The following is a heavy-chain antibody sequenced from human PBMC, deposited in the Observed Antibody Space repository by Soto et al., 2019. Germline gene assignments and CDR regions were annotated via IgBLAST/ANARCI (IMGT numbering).Heavy chain of an antibody. CDR1: GLTISGKKY. V-gene: IGHV3-53*01. J-gene: IGHJ3*01. CDR2: LYDVDGS. D-gene: IGHD1-1*01. Sequence: DVQLVESGGGLIQPGESLRLSCAAFGLTISGKKYVAWVRQAPGKGLEWVSGLYDVDGSFYADSVRGRFTTSSDSSKTTVYLQMNDLRPDETAVYYCATWHEREHAYDVWGQGTTVTGSS. CDR3: ATWHEREHAYDV.